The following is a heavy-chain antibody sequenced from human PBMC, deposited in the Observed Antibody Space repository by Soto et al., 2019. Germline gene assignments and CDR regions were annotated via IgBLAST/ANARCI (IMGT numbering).Heavy chain of an antibody. J-gene: IGHJ6*02. CDR2: ISFDGSKK. CDR1: GFTFSSYA. V-gene: IGHV3-30-3*01. Sequence: GGSLRLSFAASGFTFSSYAMHWVRQAPGKGLEGVAVISFDGSKKYYADSVKGRFTISRDNSKKPLYLQMNSLRAEDTAVYYCARDLSKIPSPRAPAYYYYGMDVWGQGTTVTVSS. CDR3: ARDLSKIPSPRAPAYYYYGMDV.